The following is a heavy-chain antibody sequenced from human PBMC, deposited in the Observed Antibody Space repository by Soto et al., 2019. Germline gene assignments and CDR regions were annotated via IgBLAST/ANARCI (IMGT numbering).Heavy chain of an antibody. D-gene: IGHD3-10*01. CDR1: GYTFTSYG. CDR2: ISTYNGNT. J-gene: IGHJ6*02. V-gene: IGHV1-18*04. Sequence: QVQLVQSGAEVKKPGASVKVSCKASGYTFTSYGIIWVRQAPGQGLEWMGWISTYNGNTNYAQKLQGRVTMTTDTATSTAYMEQRSLGADDTAVYYCARDGQTTMVRGVRGGSYNYYGMDVWGQGTTVTVSS. CDR3: ARDGQTTMVRGVRGGSYNYYGMDV.